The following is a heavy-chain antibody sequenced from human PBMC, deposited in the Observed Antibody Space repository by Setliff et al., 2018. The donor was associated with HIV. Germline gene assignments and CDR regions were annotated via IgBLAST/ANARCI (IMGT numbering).Heavy chain of an antibody. CDR1: GGSISSYS. J-gene: IGHJ5*02. CDR3: AKRTFGSGRLDP. V-gene: IGHV4-4*08. D-gene: IGHD3-16*01. Sequence: SETLSLTCTVSGGSISSYSWSWIRQPPGKGLEWIGYIYTSGSTNYNPSLKSRVTISMDTSKNQFSLNPNSVTATDTAVYYCAKRTFGSGRLDPWGQGTLVTVSS. CDR2: IYTSGST.